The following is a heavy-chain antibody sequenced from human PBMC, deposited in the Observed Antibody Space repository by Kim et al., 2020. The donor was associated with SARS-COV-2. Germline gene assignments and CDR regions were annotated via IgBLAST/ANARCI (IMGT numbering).Heavy chain of an antibody. D-gene: IGHD3-10*01. Sequence: PSLKSRVTISVDTSKNQFSLKLSSVTAADTAVYYCASVLLWFGESGAFDIWGQGTMVTVSS. J-gene: IGHJ3*02. CDR3: ASVLLWFGESGAFDI. V-gene: IGHV4-31*02.